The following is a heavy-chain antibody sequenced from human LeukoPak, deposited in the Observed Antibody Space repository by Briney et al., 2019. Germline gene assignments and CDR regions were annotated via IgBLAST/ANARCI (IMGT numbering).Heavy chain of an antibody. CDR3: AKLGIVVVPAAGVDY. CDR2: ISGSGGST. J-gene: IGHJ4*02. CDR1: GFTLSSYA. D-gene: IGHD2-2*03. Sequence: GGSLRLSCAASGFTLSSYAMSWVRQAPGKGLEWVSAISGSGGSTYYADSVKGRFTISRDNSKNTLYLQMNSLRAEDTAVYYCAKLGIVVVPAAGVDYWGQGTLVTVSS. V-gene: IGHV3-23*01.